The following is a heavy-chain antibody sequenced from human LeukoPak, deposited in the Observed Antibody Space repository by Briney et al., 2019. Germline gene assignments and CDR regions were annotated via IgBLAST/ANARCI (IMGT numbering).Heavy chain of an antibody. CDR1: GFTFSSYA. CDR3: AKSRGRYYYDSSGYFN. J-gene: IGHJ4*02. D-gene: IGHD3-22*01. V-gene: IGHV3-23*01. CDR2: ISGSGGNT. Sequence: PGGSLRLSCAASGFTFSSYAMSWVRQAPGRGLEWVSGISGSGGNTYYADSVKGRITISRDNSKNTLYLQMNSLRAEDTAVYYCAKSRGRYYYDSSGYFNWGQGTLVTVSS.